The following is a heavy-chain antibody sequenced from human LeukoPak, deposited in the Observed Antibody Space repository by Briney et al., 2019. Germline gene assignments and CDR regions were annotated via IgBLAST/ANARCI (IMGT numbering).Heavy chain of an antibody. CDR2: IYYSGST. CDR1: GGSISSYY. J-gene: IGHJ4*02. V-gene: IGHV4-59*01. CDR3: RASSGSFDY. Sequence: SETLSLTCTVSGGSISSYYWSWIRQPPGKGLEWIGYIYYSGSTDYNPSLKSRVTISVDTSKNQFSLKLSSVTAADTAVYCARASSGSFDYWGQGTLVTVSS. D-gene: IGHD3-22*01.